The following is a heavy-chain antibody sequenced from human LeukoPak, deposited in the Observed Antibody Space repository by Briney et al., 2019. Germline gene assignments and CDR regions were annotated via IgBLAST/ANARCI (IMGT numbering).Heavy chain of an antibody. D-gene: IGHD2-15*01. Sequence: GGSLRLSCAASGFTFSNYGMTGVRQARGKGLEWVSGISGSGGSTYYAESVRGRFTISRDHSKNTLYLQMNSLRDEDTAVYYCAKEPYRYCSGGSCVDWGQGTLDTVSS. J-gene: IGHJ4*02. CDR3: AKEPYRYCSGGSCVD. CDR2: ISGSGGST. CDR1: GFTFSNYG. V-gene: IGHV3-23*01.